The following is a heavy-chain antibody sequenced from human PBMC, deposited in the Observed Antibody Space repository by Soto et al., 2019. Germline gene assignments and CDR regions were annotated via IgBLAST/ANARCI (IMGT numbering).Heavy chain of an antibody. CDR1: GGSISDGVYY. CDR2: IFDSGST. Sequence: QVQLQESGPGLVKPSQTLSLTCTVSGGSISDGVYYWSWIRETPGKGLGCIGYIFDSGSTYYNPSLKSRCTISVDTSKTQFTLRLSSVTAADTAVYYCAREIIPLSTDRYFDLWGRGTLVTVSS. CDR3: AREIIPLSTDRYFDL. V-gene: IGHV4-30-4*01. J-gene: IGHJ2*01.